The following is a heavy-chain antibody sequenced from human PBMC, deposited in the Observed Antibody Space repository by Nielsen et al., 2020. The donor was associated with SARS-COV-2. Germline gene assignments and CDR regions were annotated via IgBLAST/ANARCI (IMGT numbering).Heavy chain of an antibody. CDR3: ARGRYSGYDPTIYYYYGMDV. CDR2: IYYSGST. Sequence: RQAPGKGLEWIGSIYYSGSTYYNPSLKSRVTISVDTSKNQFSPKLSSVTAADTAVYYCARGRYSGYDPTIYYYYGMDVWGQGTTVTVSS. V-gene: IGHV4-39*01. J-gene: IGHJ6*02. D-gene: IGHD5-12*01.